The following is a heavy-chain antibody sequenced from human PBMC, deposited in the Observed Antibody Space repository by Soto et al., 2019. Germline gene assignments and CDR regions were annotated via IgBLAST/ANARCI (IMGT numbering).Heavy chain of an antibody. CDR1: GESLYSYL. CDR3: AKKVNSGSGSQYFDY. J-gene: IGHJ4*02. D-gene: IGHD3-10*01. V-gene: IGHV3-23*01. CDR2: FRSSGDDGTT. Sequence: GGCMESSSAPPGESLYSYLMSWFRQNTGKGLEWVSGFRSSGDDGTTYYADSVKGRFTISRDNSKNTLFLQMNSLRAEDTAIYYCAKKVNSGSGSQYFDYWGQGTLVTVSS.